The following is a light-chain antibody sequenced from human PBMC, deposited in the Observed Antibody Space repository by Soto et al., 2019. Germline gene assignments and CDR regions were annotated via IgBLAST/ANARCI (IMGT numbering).Light chain of an antibody. J-gene: IGKJ1*01. CDR1: QSVSSSY. CDR2: GAS. V-gene: IGKV3-20*01. Sequence: EIVLTQSPGTLSLSPGERATLSCRASQSVSSSYLAWYQQKPGQAPRLLIYGASSRATGIPDRFTGSGSGTDFTLTISRLEPEDFEVFYCHQYGSSPQTFGKGTKVNI. CDR3: HQYGSSPQT.